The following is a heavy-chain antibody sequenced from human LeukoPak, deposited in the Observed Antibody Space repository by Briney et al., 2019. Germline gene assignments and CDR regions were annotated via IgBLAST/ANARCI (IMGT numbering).Heavy chain of an antibody. CDR1: GFTFGNFG. Sequence: GGSLRLSCAASGFTFGNFGMHWVRQAPGKGLEWVAVIWYDGSNKYYADSVQGRFTISRDNSKNTLYLQMNSLRAEDTAVYYCARDWSSYYFDYWGQGTLVTVSS. CDR3: ARDWSSYYFDY. J-gene: IGHJ4*02. CDR2: IWYDGSNK. V-gene: IGHV3-33*01. D-gene: IGHD1-26*01.